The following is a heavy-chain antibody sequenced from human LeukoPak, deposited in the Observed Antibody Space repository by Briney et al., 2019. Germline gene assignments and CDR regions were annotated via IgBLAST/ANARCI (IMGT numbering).Heavy chain of an antibody. V-gene: IGHV3-7*03. CDR3: ARGGGLDV. Sequence: GESLRLSCGTSGFTFSSYWMNWARRAPGKGLEWVTSINHNGNVNYYVDSVKGRFTISRDNAKNSLYLQMSNLRAEVTAVYFCARGGGLDVWGQGATVTVSS. J-gene: IGHJ6*02. CDR2: INHNGNVN. D-gene: IGHD3-16*01. CDR1: GFTFSSYW.